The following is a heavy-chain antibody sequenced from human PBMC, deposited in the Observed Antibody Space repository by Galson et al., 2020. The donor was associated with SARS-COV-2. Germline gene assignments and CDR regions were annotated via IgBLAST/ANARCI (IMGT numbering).Heavy chain of an antibody. D-gene: IGHD4-17*01. J-gene: IGHJ4*02. CDR1: GFTFSSYA. V-gene: IGHV3-30*01. CDR2: ISYDGSTK. Sequence: GGSLRLSCAASGFTFSSYAMHWVRQAPGKGLEWVAVISYDGSTKYYADSVKGRFTISRDNSKNTLYLQMNSLRAEDTAVYYGARLGSKVTTVDYWGQGTLVTVSS. CDR3: ARLGSKVTTVDY.